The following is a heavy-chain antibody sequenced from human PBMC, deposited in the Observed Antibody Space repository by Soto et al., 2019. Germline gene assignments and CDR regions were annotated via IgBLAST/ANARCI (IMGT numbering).Heavy chain of an antibody. CDR2: ISGSVADT. CDR3: AKEMVSGALRPLYFDY. CDR1: GFTFSNYA. V-gene: IGHV3-23*01. J-gene: IGHJ4*02. Sequence: PGGSLRLSCAASGFTFSNYAMSWVRQAPGKGLEWVATISGSVADTKYGDSVKGRFTISRDNSKNTLYLEMNSLRAEDTAIYYCAKEMVSGALRPLYFDYWGQGTQVTVSS. D-gene: IGHD2-8*01.